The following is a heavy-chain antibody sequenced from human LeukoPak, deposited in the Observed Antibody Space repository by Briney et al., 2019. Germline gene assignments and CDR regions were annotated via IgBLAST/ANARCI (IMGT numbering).Heavy chain of an antibody. Sequence: SETLSLTCAVYGGSFSGYYWSWIRQPPGKGLEWIGEINHSGSTNYNPSLKSRVTISVDTSKNQFSLKLSSVTAADTAVYYCARGLGYDSLFDYWGQGTLVTFSS. CDR2: INHSGST. J-gene: IGHJ4*02. D-gene: IGHD3-22*01. CDR1: GGSFSGYY. V-gene: IGHV4-34*01. CDR3: ARGLGYDSLFDY.